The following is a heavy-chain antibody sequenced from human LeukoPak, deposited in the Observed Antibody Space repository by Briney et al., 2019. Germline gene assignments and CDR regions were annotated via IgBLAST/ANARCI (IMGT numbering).Heavy chain of an antibody. D-gene: IGHD2/OR15-2a*01. CDR3: ARDNIWAFDI. CDR2: IRSDGTI. Sequence: KSGGSLRLSCAASGFTFSSYSMNWVRQAPGKGLEWVSHIRSDGTITYADSVKGRFTISRDDAKTSVYLQMNSLRDEDTAMYYCARDNIWAFDIWGQGTMVTVSS. V-gene: IGHV3-21*04. CDR1: GFTFSSYS. J-gene: IGHJ3*02.